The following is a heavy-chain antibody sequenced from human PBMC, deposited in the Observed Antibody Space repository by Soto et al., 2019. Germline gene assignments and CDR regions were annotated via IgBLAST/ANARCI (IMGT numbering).Heavy chain of an antibody. J-gene: IGHJ4*02. CDR2: IYSSGST. V-gene: IGHV4-4*08. D-gene: IGHD4-4*01. Sequence: PSVMLSLPCTVAGGSIGSYYWSWIRQPPGKGLEWIGYIYSSGSTNYNPSLKSRVTISVDTSKNQFSLKLSSVTAADTAVYYCAREDDYSTTGYFDYWGQGTLVTVPQ. CDR3: AREDDYSTTGYFDY. CDR1: GGSIGSYY.